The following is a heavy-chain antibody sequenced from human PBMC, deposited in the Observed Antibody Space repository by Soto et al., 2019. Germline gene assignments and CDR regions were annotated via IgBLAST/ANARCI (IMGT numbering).Heavy chain of an antibody. CDR3: ARRTVLRYFDWPYAFDI. CDR2: INHSGST. Sequence: PSETLSLTCAVYGGSFSGYYWSWIRQPPGKGLEWIGEINHSGSTNYNPSLKSRVTISVDTSKNQFSPKLSSVTAADTAVYYCARRTVLRYFDWPYAFDIWGQGTMVTVSS. CDR1: GGSFSGYY. V-gene: IGHV4-34*01. D-gene: IGHD3-9*01. J-gene: IGHJ3*02.